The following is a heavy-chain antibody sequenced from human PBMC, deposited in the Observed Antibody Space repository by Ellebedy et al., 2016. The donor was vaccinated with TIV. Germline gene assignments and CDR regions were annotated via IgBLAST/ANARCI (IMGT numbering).Heavy chain of an antibody. J-gene: IGHJ6*02. D-gene: IGHD4-17*01. V-gene: IGHV1-18*01. CDR3: ARAITDTTLTDGYYYYGMDV. CDR1: GFTFSSYG. Sequence: ASVEVSCXASGFTFSSYGVSWVRQAPGQGLEWLGWINTYSGDSNYAQKLRGRVTVTTDTSTSTAYMELRSLRSDDSAVYYCARAITDTTLTDGYYYYGMDVWGQGTTVTVSS. CDR2: INTYSGDS.